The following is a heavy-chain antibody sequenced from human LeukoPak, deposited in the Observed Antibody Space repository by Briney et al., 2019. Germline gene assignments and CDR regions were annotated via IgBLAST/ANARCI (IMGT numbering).Heavy chain of an antibody. CDR2: INHSGSS. CDR1: GGSFSGYY. Sequence: PSETLSLTCAVYGGSFSGYYWSWIRQPPGKGLEWIGEINHSGSSNYNPSLKSRVTISVDTSKNQFSLKLSSVTAADTAVYYCARDPGVVVVITYFDYWGQGTLVTVSS. CDR3: ARDPGVVVVITYFDY. D-gene: IGHD3-22*01. J-gene: IGHJ4*02. V-gene: IGHV4-34*01.